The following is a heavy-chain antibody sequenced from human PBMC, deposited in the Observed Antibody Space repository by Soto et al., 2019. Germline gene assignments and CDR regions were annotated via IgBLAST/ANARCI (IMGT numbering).Heavy chain of an antibody. V-gene: IGHV3-23*01. Sequence: GGSLRLSCAASGFTFSSYAMSWVRQAPGKGLEWVSAISGSGGSTYYADSVKGRFTISRDNSKNTLYLQMNSLRAEDTAVYYCAKPPYGSGSYVPYGMDVWGQGTTVTVSS. CDR2: ISGSGGST. D-gene: IGHD3-10*01. CDR3: AKPPYGSGSYVPYGMDV. CDR1: GFTFSSYA. J-gene: IGHJ6*02.